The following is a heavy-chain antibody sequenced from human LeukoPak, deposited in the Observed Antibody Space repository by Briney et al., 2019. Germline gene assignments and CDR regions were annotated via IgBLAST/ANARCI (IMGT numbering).Heavy chain of an antibody. J-gene: IGHJ4*02. CDR2: INHSGST. D-gene: IGHD3-22*01. V-gene: IGHV4-39*07. CDR3: ARGRDSSGYYYSAQSPYYFDY. Sequence: NPSETLSLTCTVSGGSISSGDYYWSWIRQPPGKGLEWIGEINHSGSTNYNPSLKSRVTISVDTSKNQFSLKLSSVTAADTAVYYCARGRDSSGYYYSAQSPYYFDYWGQGTLVTVSS. CDR1: GGSISSGDYY.